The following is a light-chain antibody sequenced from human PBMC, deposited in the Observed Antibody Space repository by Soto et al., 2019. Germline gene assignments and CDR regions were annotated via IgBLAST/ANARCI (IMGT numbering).Light chain of an antibody. CDR3: QQYGSSGT. V-gene: IGKV3-20*01. CDR1: QSVSNNY. J-gene: IGKJ1*01. Sequence: DIGFTQSPGTLSLSQGERATLSCRASQSVSNNYLAWYQQKPGQAPRLLIYGASNRATGIPDRFSGSGSGTDFTLTISRLEPEDFAVYYCQQYGSSGTFGQGTKVDIK. CDR2: GAS.